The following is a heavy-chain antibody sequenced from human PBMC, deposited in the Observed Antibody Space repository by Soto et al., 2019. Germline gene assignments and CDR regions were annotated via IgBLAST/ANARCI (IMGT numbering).Heavy chain of an antibody. Sequence: KISCKGSGYRFASYWIAWVRQVPGRGLEWMGIIYPGDSDTKYSPSFQGLVTMSVDKSTSTAYLQWNSLKAADTAVYYCARQGSSGYYYYGMDVWVQGTTVTVSS. CDR2: IYPGDSDT. CDR3: ARQGSSGYYYYGMDV. J-gene: IGHJ6*02. CDR1: GYRFASYW. D-gene: IGHD3-10*01. V-gene: IGHV5-51*01.